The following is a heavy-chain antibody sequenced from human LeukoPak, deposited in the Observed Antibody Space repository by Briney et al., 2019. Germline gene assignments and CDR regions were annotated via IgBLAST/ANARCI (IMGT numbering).Heavy chain of an antibody. CDR3: ARAFYSSSSSPNDY. CDR2: ISSSGSTI. Sequence: PGGSLRLSCAASGFNFSDYYMSWIRRAPGKGLEWVSYISSSGSTIYYADSVKGRFTISRDNAKNSLYLQMNSLRAEDTAVYYCARAFYSSSSSPNDYWGQGTLVTVSS. D-gene: IGHD6-6*01. J-gene: IGHJ4*02. CDR1: GFNFSDYY. V-gene: IGHV3-11*04.